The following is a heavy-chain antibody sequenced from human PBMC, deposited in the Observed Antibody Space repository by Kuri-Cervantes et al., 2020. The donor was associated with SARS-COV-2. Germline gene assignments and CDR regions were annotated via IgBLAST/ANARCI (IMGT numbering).Heavy chain of an antibody. Sequence: ASVKVSCKASGYTFTSQYLHWVRQAPGQGLEWMGIINPSGGSTSYAQKFQGRVTMTGDISTSTVYMELSSLTSEDTAIYYCYCAPKEGFDSWGQGTLVTVSS. D-gene: IGHD2-21*01. V-gene: IGHV1-46*01. J-gene: IGHJ4*02. CDR2: INPSGGST. CDR1: GYTFTSQY. CDR3: YCAPKEGFDS.